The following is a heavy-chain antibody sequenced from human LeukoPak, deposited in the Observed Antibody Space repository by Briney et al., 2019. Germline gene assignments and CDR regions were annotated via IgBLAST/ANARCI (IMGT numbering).Heavy chain of an antibody. D-gene: IGHD3-3*01. CDR1: GGSISSSSYY. J-gene: IGHJ6*02. CDR2: IYYSGST. V-gene: IGHV4-39*01. CDR3: ARIPRVDFWSGYYHPQYGMDV. Sequence: SETLSLTCTVSGGSISSSSYYWDWIRQPPGKGLEWIGSIYYSGSTYYNPSLKSRVTISVDASKNQFSLKLSSVTAADTAVYYCARIPRVDFWSGYYHPQYGMDVWGQGTTVTV.